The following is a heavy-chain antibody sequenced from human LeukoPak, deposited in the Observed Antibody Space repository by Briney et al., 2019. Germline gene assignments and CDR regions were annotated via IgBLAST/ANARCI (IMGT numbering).Heavy chain of an antibody. CDR2: IYYSGNT. J-gene: IGHJ3*02. V-gene: IGHV4-59*01. D-gene: IGHD3-22*01. Sequence: SETLSLTCTVSGGSINSYYWSWIRQPPGKGLEWIRYIYYSGNTNYNPSLKSRVTISVDTSKNHFSLKLNSVTAADTAMYYCARWNYYESSRAFDIWGQGTMVTVSS. CDR1: GGSINSYY. CDR3: ARWNYYESSRAFDI.